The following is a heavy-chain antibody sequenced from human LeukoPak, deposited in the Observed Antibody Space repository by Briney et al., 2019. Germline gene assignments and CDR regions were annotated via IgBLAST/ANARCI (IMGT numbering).Heavy chain of an antibody. J-gene: IGHJ5*02. V-gene: IGHV1-2*02. CDR3: ARDHGRWLQKWFDP. CDR2: INPNSGGT. Sequence: ASVTVSCKASGYTFTVYYMHWVRQAPGQGLEWMGWINPNSGGTNYAQKFQGRVTMTRDTSISTAYMELSRLRSDATAVYYCARDHGRWLQKWFDPWGQGTLVTASS. D-gene: IGHD5-24*01. CDR1: GYTFTVYY.